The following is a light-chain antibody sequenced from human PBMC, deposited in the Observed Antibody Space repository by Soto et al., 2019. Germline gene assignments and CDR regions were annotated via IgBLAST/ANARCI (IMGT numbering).Light chain of an antibody. CDR2: AVS. J-gene: IGLJ1*01. CDR1: SSDVVSYDH. V-gene: IGLV2-14*01. Sequence: QSALTQPASVSGSPGQSITISCSGTSSDVVSYDHVAWYQQFPGKTPKLMIYAVSNRPSGVSNRFSGSKPGNTASRTISGLPAEYEADYYCISYTGRSTANVFGTGTKLTGL. CDR3: ISYTGRSTANV.